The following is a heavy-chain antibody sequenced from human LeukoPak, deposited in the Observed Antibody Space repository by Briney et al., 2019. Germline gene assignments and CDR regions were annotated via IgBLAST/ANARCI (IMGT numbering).Heavy chain of an antibody. CDR2: IKQDGSEK. CDR3: ARDGARVVTAIQG. Sequence: GGSLRLSCAASGFTFSSYWMSWVRQAPGKGLEWVANIKQDGSEKYYVDSVKGRFTISRDNAKNSLYLQMNSLRAEDTAVYYCARDGARVVTAIQGWGQGTLVTVSS. D-gene: IGHD2-21*02. CDR1: GFTFSSYW. V-gene: IGHV3-7*01. J-gene: IGHJ4*02.